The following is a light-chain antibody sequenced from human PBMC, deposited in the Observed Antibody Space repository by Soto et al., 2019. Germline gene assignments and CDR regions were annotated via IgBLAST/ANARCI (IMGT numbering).Light chain of an antibody. CDR3: QQYDNWPPFT. V-gene: IGKV3-15*01. J-gene: IGKJ3*01. Sequence: EIVMTQSPATLSVSPGERATLSCRASQSVNSHLAWYRQKPGQAPRLLIYGTYYRATGIPARFSGSGSGTDFTLTISSLQSEDFAVYYCQQYDNWPPFTFGPGTKVDIK. CDR1: QSVNSH. CDR2: GTY.